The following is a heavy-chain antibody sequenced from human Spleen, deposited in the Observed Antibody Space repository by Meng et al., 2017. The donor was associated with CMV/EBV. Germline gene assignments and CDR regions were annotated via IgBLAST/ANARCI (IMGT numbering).Heavy chain of an antibody. CDR1: GYDFRRYG. V-gene: IGHV1-18*01. CDR2: ISAYNGNT. CDR3: ATDAGQGYSDY. D-gene: IGHD3-22*01. Sequence: SCKASGYDFRRYGISWVRQAPGQGLEWMGWISAYNGNTQYAQKFQGRVTMTKDTSTSTAYMELRSLRSDDTAVYYCATDAGQGYSDYWGQGTLVTVSS. J-gene: IGHJ4*02.